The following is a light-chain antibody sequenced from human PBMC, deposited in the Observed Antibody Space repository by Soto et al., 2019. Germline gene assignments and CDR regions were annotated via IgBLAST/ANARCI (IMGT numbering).Light chain of an antibody. CDR1: QSISNY. J-gene: IGKJ1*01. V-gene: IGKV1-39*01. CDR3: QQSYSFPWT. CDR2: AAS. Sequence: DIQMTQSPSSLSASVGDRVTITCRASQSISNYLNWYQQKPGKAPKLLIYAASSLQSGVSSGFSGSGSGTDFTLTISTLQPEDFATYYCQQSYSFPWTFGQGTKVEIK.